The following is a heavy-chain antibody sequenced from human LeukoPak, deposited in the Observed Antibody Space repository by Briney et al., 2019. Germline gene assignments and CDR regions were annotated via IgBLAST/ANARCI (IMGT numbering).Heavy chain of an antibody. CDR1: GGPFSGYY. CDR3: ASLAVAGLSEGY. D-gene: IGHD6-19*01. J-gene: IGHJ4*02. CDR2: IYYSGST. V-gene: IGHV4-34*01. Sequence: SETLSLTCAVYGGPFSGYYWSWIRQPPGKGLEWIASIYYSGSTYYNPSLKSRVTISVDTSRNQFSLKLSSVTAADTAVYYCASLAVAGLSEGYWGQGTLVIVSS.